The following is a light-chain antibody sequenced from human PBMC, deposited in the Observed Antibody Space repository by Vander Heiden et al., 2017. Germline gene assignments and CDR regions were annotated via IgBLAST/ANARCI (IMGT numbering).Light chain of an antibody. J-gene: IGLJ3*02. CDR3: SSYTSSSTWV. CDR1: SSDVGGYNY. CDR2: VHN. V-gene: IGLV2-14*01. Sequence: QSALTQPAPASGAPGQSITTSRAGTSSDVGGYNYVSWYQQAPGQAPKPMIYVHNNRPSGVSNRFSGSKTGNTASLTISGLQAEDEADYCCSSYTSSSTWVFGGGTKLTVL.